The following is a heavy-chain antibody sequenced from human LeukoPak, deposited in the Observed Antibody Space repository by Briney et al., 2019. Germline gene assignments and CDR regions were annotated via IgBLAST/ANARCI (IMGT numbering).Heavy chain of an antibody. CDR3: ARGHKGYRRWLQFGFDY. V-gene: IGHV4-34*01. Sequence: SETLSLTCAVYGGSFSGYYWSWIRQPPGKGLEWIGEINHSGSTNYNPSLTSRVTISVDTSKNQFSLKLSSVTAADTAVYYCARGHKGYRRWLQFGFDYWGQGTLVTVSS. CDR2: INHSGST. D-gene: IGHD5-24*01. J-gene: IGHJ4*02. CDR1: GGSFSGYY.